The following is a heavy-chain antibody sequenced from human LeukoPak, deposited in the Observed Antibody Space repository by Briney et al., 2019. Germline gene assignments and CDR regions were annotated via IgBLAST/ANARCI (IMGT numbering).Heavy chain of an antibody. CDR2: INHSGST. V-gene: IGHV4-34*01. D-gene: IGHD3-22*01. CDR3: ARAFDSSAYYLTY. Sequence: PSETLSLTCAVYGGSFSGYYWSWIRQPPEKGLEWIGEINHSGSTNYNPSLKSRVTISVDTSKNQFSLNLTSVTAADTAVYYCARAFDSSAYYLTYWGYGNLVTVSS. CDR1: GGSFSGYY. J-gene: IGHJ4*01.